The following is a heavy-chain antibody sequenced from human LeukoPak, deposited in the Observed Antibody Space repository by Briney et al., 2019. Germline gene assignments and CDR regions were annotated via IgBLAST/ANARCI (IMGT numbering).Heavy chain of an antibody. J-gene: IGHJ4*02. CDR2: ISYDGSNK. CDR1: GFTFSSYG. D-gene: IGHD3-10*01. CDR3: AKDMAAYYYSSGNIDY. V-gene: IGHV3-30*18. Sequence: PGGSLRLSCAASGFTFSSYGMHWVRQAPGKGLEWVAVISYDGSNKYYADSVKGRFTISRDNSKNTLYLQMNSLRAEDTAVCYCAKDMAAYYYSSGNIDYWGQGTLVTVSS.